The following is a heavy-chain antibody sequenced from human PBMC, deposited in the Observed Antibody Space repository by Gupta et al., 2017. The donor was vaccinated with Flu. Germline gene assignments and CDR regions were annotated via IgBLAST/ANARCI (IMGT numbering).Heavy chain of an antibody. Sequence: EVQLLESGGGLVQPGGSLRLSCAASGFTFRTYGLTWVRPAPGKGREWVSTIDSGDSGGDVTHYADSVRGRFTISRDNSRDTLYLHMNSLRADDTAVYYCAKLDRAVAGSGLWGQGTLVTVSS. CDR2: IDSGDSGGDVT. D-gene: IGHD6-19*01. J-gene: IGHJ4*02. CDR3: AKLDRAVAGSGL. CDR1: GFTFRTYG. V-gene: IGHV3-23*01.